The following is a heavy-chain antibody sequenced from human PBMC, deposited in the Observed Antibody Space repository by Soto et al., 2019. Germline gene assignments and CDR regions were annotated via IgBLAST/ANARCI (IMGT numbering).Heavy chain of an antibody. CDR2: IKQDGSEK. V-gene: IGHV3-7*01. CDR1: GFTFSSYW. CDR3: ARDRYSYYDFWSGSLPYYYYGMDV. D-gene: IGHD3-3*01. Sequence: GGSLRLSCIASGFTFSSYWMSWVRQAPGKGLEWGANIKQDGSEKYYVDSVKGRFTISRDNAKNSLYLQMNSLRAEDTAVYYCARDRYSYYDFWSGSLPYYYYGMDVWGQGTTVTVSS. J-gene: IGHJ6*02.